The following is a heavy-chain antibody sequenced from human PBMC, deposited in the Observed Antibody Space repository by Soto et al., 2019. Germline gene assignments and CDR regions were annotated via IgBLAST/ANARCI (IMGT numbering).Heavy chain of an antibody. V-gene: IGHV4-39*01. J-gene: IGHJ2*01. CDR2: FYYSGKT. CDR3: AKHPFTPLVTPYWYFDV. D-gene: IGHD3-16*02. Sequence: QLQLQESGPGLVKASETLSLTCSVSGDSISRSANYWGWVRHSPGRGLEWIGSFYYSGKTYFNPSLRSRVSFSADTSKNQLSFRLTSVTAADTARYFCAKHPFTPLVTPYWYFDVCGRGTLVTVST. CDR1: GDSISRSANY.